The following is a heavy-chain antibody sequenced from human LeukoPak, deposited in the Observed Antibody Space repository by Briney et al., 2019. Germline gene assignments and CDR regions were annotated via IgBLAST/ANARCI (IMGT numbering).Heavy chain of an antibody. Sequence: SETLSLTCTVSSSSISDYYWSWLRQPPGKGLEWIGYIYYSGSTNYNPSLKSRVTISVDMSKNQLSLKLSSVTAADTAVYYCARGRRDPLWGRGTLVTVSS. CDR3: ARGRRDPL. D-gene: IGHD5-24*01. J-gene: IGHJ2*01. V-gene: IGHV4-59*12. CDR2: IYYSGST. CDR1: SSSISDYY.